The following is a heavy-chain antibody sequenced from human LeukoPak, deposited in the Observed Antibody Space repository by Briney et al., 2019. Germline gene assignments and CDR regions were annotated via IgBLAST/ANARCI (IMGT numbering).Heavy chain of an antibody. J-gene: IGHJ4*02. CDR2: IIPILGIA. CDR1: GGTFSSYA. D-gene: IGHD6-19*01. CDR3: ARREVQQWLIDY. V-gene: IGHV1-69*04. Sequence: SVKVSCKASGGTFSSYAISWVRQAPGQGLEWMGRIIPILGIANYAQKFQGRVTITADKSTSTAYMELSSLRSEDTAVYYCARREVQQWLIDYWGQGTLVTVSS.